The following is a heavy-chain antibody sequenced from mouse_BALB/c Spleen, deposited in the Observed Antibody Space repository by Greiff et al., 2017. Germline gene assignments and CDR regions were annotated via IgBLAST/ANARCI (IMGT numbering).Heavy chain of an antibody. Sequence: QVQLQQSGAELAKPGASVKMSCKASGYTFTSYWMHWVKQRPGQGLEWIGYINPSTGYTEFNQKFKDKATLTADKSSSTAYMQLSSLTSEDSAVYYCARRGGGYDDAMDYWGQGTSVTVSS. CDR3: ARRGGGYDDAMDY. J-gene: IGHJ4*01. CDR2: INPSTGYT. CDR1: GYTFTSYW. D-gene: IGHD2-2*01. V-gene: IGHV1-7*01.